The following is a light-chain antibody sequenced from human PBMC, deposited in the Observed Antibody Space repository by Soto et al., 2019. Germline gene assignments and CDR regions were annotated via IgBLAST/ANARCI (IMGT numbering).Light chain of an antibody. J-gene: IGKJ2*01. CDR2: RVS. CDR1: QSLVHSDGDTY. CDR3: MQGTHWPPYT. V-gene: IGKV2-30*02. Sequence: DVVMTQSHLSLPVNLGEPAAISCRSTQSLVHSDGDTYLSWFHQRPGQAPRRLIFRVSKRDFGVPPRFIGSGSGTDFTREITSVEAEDVGVDYGMQGTHWPPYTFGQGTRREIK.